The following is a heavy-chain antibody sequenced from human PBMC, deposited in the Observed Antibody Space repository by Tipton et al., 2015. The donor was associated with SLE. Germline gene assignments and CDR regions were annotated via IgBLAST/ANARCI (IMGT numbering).Heavy chain of an antibody. CDR1: GGSISSYY. CDR3: AEHSGYDFYFDY. V-gene: IGHV4-4*07. D-gene: IGHD5-12*01. Sequence: TLSLTCTVSGGSISSYYWSWIRQPAGKGLEWIGRIYTSGSTNYNPSLKSRVTISVDTSKNQLSLKVSSVTAADTAVYYCAEHSGYDFYFDYWGQGTLVTVSS. J-gene: IGHJ4*02. CDR2: IYTSGST.